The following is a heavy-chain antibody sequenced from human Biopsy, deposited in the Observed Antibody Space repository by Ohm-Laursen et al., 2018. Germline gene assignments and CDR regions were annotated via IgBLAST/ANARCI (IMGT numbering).Heavy chain of an antibody. J-gene: IGHJ4*02. V-gene: IGHV1-24*01. Sequence: ASVTVSCKVSGYTLTALSTHWVRQAPGRGLEWMGGFAPENGKTIYAQKFQGRITMTEDTSTDTAYMELSSLRSEDTAVYYCAADINVWNVNYWGQGTQVTVSS. CDR3: AADINVWNVNY. CDR1: GYTLTALS. D-gene: IGHD1-1*01. CDR2: FAPENGKT.